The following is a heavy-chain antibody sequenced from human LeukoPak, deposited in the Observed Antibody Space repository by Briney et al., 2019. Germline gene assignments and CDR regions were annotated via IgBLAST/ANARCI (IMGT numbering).Heavy chain of an antibody. CDR1: GFTFSSYW. CDR3: ARGGADSGWYEGY. J-gene: IGHJ4*02. Sequence: QSGGSLRLSCAASGFTFSSYWMSWVRQAPGKGLEWVANIKQDGSEKYYVDSVKGRLTISRDNAKNSLYLQMNSLRAEDTAVYYCARGGADSGWYEGYWGQGTLVTVSS. D-gene: IGHD6-19*01. V-gene: IGHV3-7*01. CDR2: IKQDGSEK.